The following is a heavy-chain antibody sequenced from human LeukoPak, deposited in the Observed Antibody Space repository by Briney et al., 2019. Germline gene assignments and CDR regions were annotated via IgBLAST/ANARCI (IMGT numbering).Heavy chain of an antibody. CDR3: ARPYYYDSRIDP. J-gene: IGHJ5*02. D-gene: IGHD3-22*01. Sequence: SQTLSLTCTVSGGSISSGDYYWSWIRQPPGKGLEWIAYMYYSGSTYYNLSLKSRVTMSADTFKNQLSLKLSSVTAADTAVYYCARPYYYDSRIDPWGQGILVTVSS. V-gene: IGHV4-30-4*01. CDR1: GGSISSGDYY. CDR2: MYYSGST.